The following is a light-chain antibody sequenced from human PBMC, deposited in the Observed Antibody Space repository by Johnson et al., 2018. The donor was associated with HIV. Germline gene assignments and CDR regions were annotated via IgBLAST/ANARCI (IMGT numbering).Light chain of an antibody. CDR3: GTWDNILCAHYV. J-gene: IGLJ1*01. CDR1: SSNIGNNY. CDR2: EKN. V-gene: IGLV1-51*02. Sequence: QSVLTQPPSVSAAPGQKVTISCSGSSSNIGNNYVSWYQQLPGTSPKLLIYEKNKRPSGIPDRFSASKSGTSAILDITGLQTGDEADYYCGTWDNILCAHYVFRIGTKVTVL.